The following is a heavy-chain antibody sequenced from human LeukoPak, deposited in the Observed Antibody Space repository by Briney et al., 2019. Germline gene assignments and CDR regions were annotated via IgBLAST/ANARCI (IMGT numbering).Heavy chain of an antibody. V-gene: IGHV4-61*10. CDR2: IYYSGST. CDR3: ARRGSSWPYIDY. J-gene: IGHJ4*02. D-gene: IGHD6-13*01. CDR1: GGSISSGGYS. Sequence: PSETLSLTCAVSGGSISSGGYSWSWIRQPAGKGLEWIGYIYYSGSTNYNPSLKSRVTISVDTSKNQFSLKLSSVTAADTAVYYCARRGSSWPYIDYWGQGTLVTVSS.